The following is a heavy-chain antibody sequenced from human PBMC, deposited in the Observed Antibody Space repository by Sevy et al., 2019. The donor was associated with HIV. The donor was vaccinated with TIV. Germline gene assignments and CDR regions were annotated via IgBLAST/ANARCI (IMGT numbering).Heavy chain of an antibody. D-gene: IGHD2-21*02. CDR3: ARVGVSYCTDDCYHRFDY. Sequence: GGSLRLSCSASGFTFSSYALLWVRQAPGKGLEWVSLISYDGRNKYYSDSVKGRFAISRDESKTTLFLQMESLRTEETAFYYCARVGVSYCTDDCYHRFDYWGRGTLVTVSS. J-gene: IGHJ4*02. V-gene: IGHV3-30*09. CDR2: ISYDGRNK. CDR1: GFTFSSYA.